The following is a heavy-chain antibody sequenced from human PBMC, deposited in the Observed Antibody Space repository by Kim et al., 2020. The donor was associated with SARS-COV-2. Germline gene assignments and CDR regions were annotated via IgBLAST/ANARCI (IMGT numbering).Heavy chain of an antibody. CDR2: IGPNTGDT. J-gene: IGHJ4*03. D-gene: IGHD1-26*01. V-gene: IGHV1-2*06. Sequence: ASVKVSCKASGYTFTDYYINWVRQAPGQGLECMGRIGPNTGDTNSAHHFQGRVTMTRDTSISTAHLELSGLTSDDTALYYCARVGRSYAHDHWCHESRVT. CDR1: GYTFTDYY. CDR3: ARVGRSYAHDH.